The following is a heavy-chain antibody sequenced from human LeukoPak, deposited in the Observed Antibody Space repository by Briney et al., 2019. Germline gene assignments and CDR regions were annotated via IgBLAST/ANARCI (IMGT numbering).Heavy chain of an antibody. CDR3: VKDRPNYFGWNGHYYTRNGDS. V-gene: IGHV3-23*01. CDR1: GFTFNIYA. CDR2: ITSISDGT. D-gene: IGHD3-22*01. Sequence: GGSLRLSCAASGFTFNIYAMSWVRQTPGEGLEWVSSITSISDGTSYADSVKGRFTISRDNSKSTLYLQMNSLRAEDTALYYCVKDRPNYFGWNGHYYTRNGDSWGQGTLVTVSS. J-gene: IGHJ5*01.